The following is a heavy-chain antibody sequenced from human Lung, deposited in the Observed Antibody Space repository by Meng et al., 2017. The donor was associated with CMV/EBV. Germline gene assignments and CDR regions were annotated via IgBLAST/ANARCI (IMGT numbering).Heavy chain of an antibody. D-gene: IGHD4-11*01. J-gene: IGHJ4*02. CDR2: IYYSGST. CDR3: ARDRTTGRYFDY. CDR1: GGSISGGDNY. Sequence: LQESGPERVKTDQHRCATCTVSGGSISGGDNYWSWIRQPPGKGLEWIEYIYYSGSTYYNPSLKSRVTISVDTSKNQFSLKLSSVTAADTAVYYCARDRTTGRYFDYWGQGTLVTVSS. V-gene: IGHV4-30-4*01.